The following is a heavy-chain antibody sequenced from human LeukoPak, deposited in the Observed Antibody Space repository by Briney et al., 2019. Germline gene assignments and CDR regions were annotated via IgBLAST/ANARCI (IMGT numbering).Heavy chain of an antibody. D-gene: IGHD6-19*01. J-gene: IGHJ4*02. V-gene: IGHV4-34*01. CDR3: ARVGYISGWYPFDF. CDR1: GGSFSANY. Sequence: PSETLFLTCAVSGGSFSANYWSWIRQPPGEGPEWIGEINHTGRTNYNPSLKSRVTISVDMSKNQFSLKLSSVTAADTAVYYCARVGYISGWYPFDFWGLGTLVIVSS. CDR2: INHTGRT.